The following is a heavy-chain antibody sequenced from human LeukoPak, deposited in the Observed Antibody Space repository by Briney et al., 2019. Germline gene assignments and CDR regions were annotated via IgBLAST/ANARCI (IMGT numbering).Heavy chain of an antibody. CDR1: GFTVSSKY. J-gene: IGHJ4*02. CDR2: IYSGGST. CDR3: ARSDTAIVGESLDY. D-gene: IGHD5-18*01. V-gene: IGHV3-53*01. Sequence: GGSLRLSCAASGFTVSSKYMSWVRQAPGKGLEWVSVIYSGGSTYYADSVKGRFTISRDNSKNTLYLQMNSLRAEDTAVYYCARSDTAIVGESLDYWGQGALVTVSS.